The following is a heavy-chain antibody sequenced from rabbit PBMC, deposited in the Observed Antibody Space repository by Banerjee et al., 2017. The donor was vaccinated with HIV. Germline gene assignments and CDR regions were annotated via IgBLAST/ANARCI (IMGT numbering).Heavy chain of an antibody. J-gene: IGHJ4*01. D-gene: IGHD4-1*01. CDR3: ARDLAGVTGWNFGL. Sequence: QEQLVEYGGDLVQPEGSLTLTCKASGLDFSSSYWICWVRQAPGKGLEWIACIDAGSSGSTYYASWAKGRFTISKTSSTTVTLQMTSLTAADTATYFCARDLAGVTGWNFGLWGPGTLVTVS. CDR1: GLDFSSSYW. V-gene: IGHV1S45*01. CDR2: IDAGSSGST.